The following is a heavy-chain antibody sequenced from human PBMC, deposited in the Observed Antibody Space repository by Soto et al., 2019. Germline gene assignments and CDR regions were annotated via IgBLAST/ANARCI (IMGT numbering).Heavy chain of an antibody. CDR3: TRHGRPDITIFGVAAYNFVT. J-gene: IGHJ4*02. V-gene: IGHV4-39*01. Sequence: PSETLSLTCTVSGGSTRSSSYYWGWVRQPPGKGLEWIGSMSYTTTSYYAPSLRSRAVISVDTAKNQFSLRLSSVTAADTAVYYCTRHGRPDITIFGVAAYNFVTWRQGTLVTVSS. CDR1: GGSTRSSSYY. CDR2: MSYTTTS. D-gene: IGHD3-3*01.